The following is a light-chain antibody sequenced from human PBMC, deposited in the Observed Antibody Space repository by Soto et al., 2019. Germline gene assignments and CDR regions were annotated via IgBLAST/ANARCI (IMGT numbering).Light chain of an antibody. CDR2: EVN. CDR3: SSYTTSSIWV. CDR1: SSDVGGYNY. Sequence: QSALTQPASVSGSPGQSITISCTGTSSDVGGYNYVSWSQQHPGKAPKLMIYEVNNRPSGVSNRFSGSKSGNTASLTISGLQAEDEADYYCSSYTTSSIWVFGGGTQLTVL. V-gene: IGLV2-14*01. J-gene: IGLJ3*02.